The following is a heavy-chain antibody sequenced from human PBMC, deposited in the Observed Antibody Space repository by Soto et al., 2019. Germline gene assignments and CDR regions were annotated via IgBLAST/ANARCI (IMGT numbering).Heavy chain of an antibody. D-gene: IGHD4-17*01. CDR1: GGSISSYY. Sequence: QVQLQESGPGLVKPSETLSLTCTVSGGSISSYYWSWIRQPPGKGLEWIGYIYYSGSTNYNPSLTRRVTISVDTSKNQFSLKLSSVTAADTAVYYCARDRRGDYVFDYWGQGTLITVSS. V-gene: IGHV4-59*01. CDR3: ARDRRGDYVFDY. CDR2: IYYSGST. J-gene: IGHJ4*02.